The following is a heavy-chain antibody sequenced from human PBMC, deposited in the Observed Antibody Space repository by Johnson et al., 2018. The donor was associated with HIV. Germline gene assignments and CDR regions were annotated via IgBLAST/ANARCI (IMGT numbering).Heavy chain of an antibody. CDR1: GFTFSSYW. Sequence: MLLVESGGGVVQPGRSLRLSCAASGFTFSSYWMSWVRQAPGKGLEWVANIKQDGSENYYVDSGKGRFTISRDNAKNSLYLQMNSLRAEDTAVYYCARGRIYGAFAFDIWGQGTMVTVSS. CDR3: ARGRIYGAFAFDI. J-gene: IGHJ3*02. D-gene: IGHD3-10*01. CDR2: IKQDGSEN. V-gene: IGHV3-7*03.